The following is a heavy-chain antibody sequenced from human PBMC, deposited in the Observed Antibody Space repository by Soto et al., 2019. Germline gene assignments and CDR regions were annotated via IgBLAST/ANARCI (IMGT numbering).Heavy chain of an antibody. CDR3: ASLAYPPDYFDY. V-gene: IGHV1-69*02. D-gene: IGHD3-3*02. CDR1: GGTFSSYT. CDR2: IIPILGIA. J-gene: IGHJ4*02. Sequence: QVQLVQSGAEVKKPGSSVKVSCKASGGTFSSYTISWVRQAPGQGLEWMGRIIPILGIANYAQKFQGRVTITAHKSTSTAYMELSSLRSEDTAVYYCASLAYPPDYFDYWGQGTLVTVSS.